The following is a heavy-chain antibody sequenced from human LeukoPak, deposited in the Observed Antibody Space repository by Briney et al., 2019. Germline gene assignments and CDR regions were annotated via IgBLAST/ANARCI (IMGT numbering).Heavy chain of an antibody. D-gene: IGHD5-18*01. CDR2: INPNSGGT. V-gene: IGHV1-2*02. CDR3: ARARDERIQLWGLDY. Sequence: ASVKVSCKASGYTFTGYYMHWVRQAPGQGLEWMGWINPNSGGTDYAQKFQGRVTMTRDTSISTTYMELSRLRSDDTAVYYCARARDERIQLWGLDYWGQGTLVTVSS. J-gene: IGHJ4*02. CDR1: GYTFTGYY.